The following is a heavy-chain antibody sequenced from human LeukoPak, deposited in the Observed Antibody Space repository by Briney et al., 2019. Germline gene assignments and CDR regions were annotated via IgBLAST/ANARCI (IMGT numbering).Heavy chain of an antibody. J-gene: IGHJ4*02. CDR3: ARVPTVTASGGAGDY. CDR1: GFTFSNYW. CDR2: INGDGSIT. Sequence: GGSLRLSCAASGFTFSNYWMHWVRQAPGKGLVWVSRINGDGSITRYADSVKGRFTISRDHAKNTLYLQMNSLRAEDTAVYYCARVPTVTASGGAGDYWGQGTLVTVSS. V-gene: IGHV3-74*01. D-gene: IGHD2-21*02.